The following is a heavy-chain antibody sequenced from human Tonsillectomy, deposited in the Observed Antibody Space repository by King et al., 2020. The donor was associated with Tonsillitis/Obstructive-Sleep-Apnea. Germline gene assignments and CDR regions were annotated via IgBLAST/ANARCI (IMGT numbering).Heavy chain of an antibody. J-gene: IGHJ4*02. Sequence: VQLVESGGGVVQPGRSLRLSCAASGFTFSSYGMHWVRQAPGKGLEWVAVIWEDGSIKYYADSVKGRFTISRDNSKNKLYLQMNSLRAEDTAVYYCARTQYHYGFIDYWGQGTLVTVSS. D-gene: IGHD2-2*01. CDR1: GFTFSSYG. V-gene: IGHV3-33*01. CDR2: IWEDGSIK. CDR3: ARTQYHYGFIDY.